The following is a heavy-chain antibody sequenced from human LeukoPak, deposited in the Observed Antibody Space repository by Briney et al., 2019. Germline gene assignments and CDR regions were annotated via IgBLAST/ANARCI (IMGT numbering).Heavy chain of an antibody. Sequence: PGGSLRLSCAASGNYWMHWVRQAPGKGLEYVSAISSNGGSTYYADSVKGRFTISRDNSKNTLYLQMSSLRAEDTAVYYCVKDTVAGTPTYYFDYWGQGTLVTVSS. J-gene: IGHJ4*02. V-gene: IGHV3-64D*06. CDR3: VKDTVAGTPTYYFDY. CDR1: GNYW. D-gene: IGHD6-19*01. CDR2: ISSNGGST.